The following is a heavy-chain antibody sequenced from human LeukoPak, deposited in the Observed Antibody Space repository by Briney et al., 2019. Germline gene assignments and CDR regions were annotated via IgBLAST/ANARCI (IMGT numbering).Heavy chain of an antibody. V-gene: IGHV3-23*01. CDR1: GFTFSNFA. CDR2: ITGGSGAK. D-gene: IGHD6-19*01. CDR3: AKDTPHTTYTSGWSSNSFDY. J-gene: IGHJ4*02. Sequence: GGSLRLSCTVSGFTFSNFAMSWVRQAPGKGLEWVSTITGGSGAKYYADSVKGRFTISRDNSKDTLYLQMHSLRAEDTAVYFCAKDTPHTTYTSGWSSNSFDYWGQGTLVAVSS.